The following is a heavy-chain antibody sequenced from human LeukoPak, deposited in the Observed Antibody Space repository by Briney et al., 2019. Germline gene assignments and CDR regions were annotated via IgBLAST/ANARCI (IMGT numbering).Heavy chain of an antibody. CDR1: GYSFTDYW. Sequence: GESLKISCKGSGYSFTDYWIGWVREMPGKGLEWMGIIYPGDSDIKYSPSIQGQVTISADKSISTAYLQWSSLKASDTAMYYCARHPSYYDFWSGYTYWYFDLWGRGTLVTVSS. CDR2: IYPGDSDI. D-gene: IGHD3-3*01. J-gene: IGHJ2*01. V-gene: IGHV5-51*01. CDR3: ARHPSYYDFWSGYTYWYFDL.